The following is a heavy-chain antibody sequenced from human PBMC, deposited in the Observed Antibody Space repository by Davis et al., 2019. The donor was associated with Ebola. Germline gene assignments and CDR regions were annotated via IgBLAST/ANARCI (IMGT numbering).Heavy chain of an antibody. D-gene: IGHD2-2*02. CDR3: ARLSVVPAAIAQFGRYDGMDV. Sequence: PSETLSLTCTVSGGSINFYYWTWIRQTAAKGLEWIGRIYSSGATNYNPSLASRVALSIDTSKNQFYLKVTSVTAADTATYYCARLSVVPAAIAQFGRYDGMDVWGQGTKVTVSS. J-gene: IGHJ6*02. V-gene: IGHV4-4*07. CDR1: GGSINFYY. CDR2: IYSSGAT.